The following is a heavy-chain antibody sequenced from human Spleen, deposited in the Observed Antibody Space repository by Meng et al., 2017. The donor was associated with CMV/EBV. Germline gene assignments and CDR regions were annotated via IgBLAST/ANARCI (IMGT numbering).Heavy chain of an antibody. CDR2: ISSSGSTI. Sequence: GGSLRLSCAASGFTFSSYEMNWVRQAPGKGLEWVSYISSSGSTIYYADSVKGRFTISRDNAKNSLYLQMNSLRAEDTAVYYCARGRITMVRGVIITAKDGMDVWGQGTTVTVSS. V-gene: IGHV3-48*03. D-gene: IGHD3-10*01. CDR3: ARGRITMVRGVIITAKDGMDV. CDR1: GFTFSSYE. J-gene: IGHJ6*02.